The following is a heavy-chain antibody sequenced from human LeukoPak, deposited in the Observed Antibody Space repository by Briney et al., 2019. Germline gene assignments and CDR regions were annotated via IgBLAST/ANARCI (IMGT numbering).Heavy chain of an antibody. CDR2: ISGSGGSA. V-gene: IGHV3-23*01. CDR3: ATNYYDSSRAASDY. CDR1: GITLSNYA. D-gene: IGHD3-22*01. J-gene: IGHJ4*02. Sequence: GGSLRLSCAASGITLSNYAMNWVRRAPGKGLEWVSTISGSGGSAYYVDSVKGRFTISRDNSRNTLYLQMNSLRAEDTAVYYRATNYYDSSRAASDYWGQGTLVTVSS.